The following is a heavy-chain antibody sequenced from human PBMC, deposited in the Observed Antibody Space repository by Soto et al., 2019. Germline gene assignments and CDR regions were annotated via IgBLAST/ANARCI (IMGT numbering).Heavy chain of an antibody. Sequence: LRLSCAASGFTFSSYAMHWVRQAPGKGLEWVAVISYDGSNKYYADSVKGRFTISRDNSKNTLYLQMNSLRAEDTAVYYCAREGFDYWGQGTLVTVSS. CDR1: GFTFSSYA. J-gene: IGHJ4*02. CDR3: AREGFDY. V-gene: IGHV3-30-3*01. CDR2: ISYDGSNK.